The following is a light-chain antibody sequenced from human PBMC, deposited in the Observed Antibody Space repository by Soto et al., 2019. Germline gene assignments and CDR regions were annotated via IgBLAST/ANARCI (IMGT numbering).Light chain of an antibody. J-gene: IGKJ1*01. CDR1: QSVSSSF. CDR3: QQYDNWRP. V-gene: IGKV3-20*01. CDR2: GAS. Sequence: EIVLAQSPGTLSLSPGESATLSCRASQSVSSSFLSWYQQKPGQSPRLLIYGASGRATGIPDRFSGSGSGTEFTLTISSLQSEDFAVYYCQQYDNWRPFGQGTKVDIK.